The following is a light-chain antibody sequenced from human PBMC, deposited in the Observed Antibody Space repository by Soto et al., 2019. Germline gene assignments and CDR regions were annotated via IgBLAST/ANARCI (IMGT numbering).Light chain of an antibody. Sequence: EIVLTQSPGTLSLSPGERATLSCRASQGVSSSYLAWYQQKPGQPPRLLIYGASSRATGIPDRFSGSGSGTDFNLTITTLEPEDFAVYYCQHYRTSFGGGTKVEIK. CDR3: QHYRTS. J-gene: IGKJ4*01. CDR2: GAS. V-gene: IGKV3-20*01. CDR1: QGVSSSY.